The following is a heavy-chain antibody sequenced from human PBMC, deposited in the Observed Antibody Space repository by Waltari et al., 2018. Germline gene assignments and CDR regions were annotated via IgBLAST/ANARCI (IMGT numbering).Heavy chain of an antibody. CDR3: ARDGRPNRWELPSAI. CDR2: SYYSGST. Sequence: QVQLQESGPGLVKPSETLSLTCTVSGGSISSHYWSWIRQPPGKGLEWIGYSYYSGSTNYNPALKSRVTISVDTSKNQFSLKLSSVTAADTAVYYCARDGRPNRWELPSAIWGQGTLVTVSS. J-gene: IGHJ4*02. D-gene: IGHD1-26*01. CDR1: GGSISSHY. V-gene: IGHV4-59*11.